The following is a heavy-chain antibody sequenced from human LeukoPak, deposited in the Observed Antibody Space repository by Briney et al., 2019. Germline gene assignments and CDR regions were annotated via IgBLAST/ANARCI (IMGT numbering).Heavy chain of an antibody. CDR1: GFTFSSYA. V-gene: IGHV3-23*01. J-gene: IGHJ4*03. CDR3: AKDRITLFGVILNY. CDR2: IRDSGGST. Sequence: PGGSLRLSCAASGFTFSSYAMSWVRQAPGKGLEWVSGIRDSGGSTYYADSVKGRFTISRDNSKSTLYLQMDTLRAEDTAVYNCAKDRITLFGVILNYWGQGTLVTVSS. D-gene: IGHD3-3*01.